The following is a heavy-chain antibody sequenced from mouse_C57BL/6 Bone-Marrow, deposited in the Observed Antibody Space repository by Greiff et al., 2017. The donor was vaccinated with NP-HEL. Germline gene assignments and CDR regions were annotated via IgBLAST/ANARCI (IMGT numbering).Heavy chain of an antibody. J-gene: IGHJ1*03. V-gene: IGHV5-15*01. CDR2: ISNLAYSI. Sequence: EVKLVESGGGLVQPGGSLKLSCAASGFTFSDYGMAWVRQAPRKGPEWVAFISNLAYSIYYADTVTGRFTISRENAKNTLYLERSSLRSEDTAMYYCARHNWDRYFDVWGTGTTVTVSS. D-gene: IGHD4-1*02. CDR1: GFTFSDYG. CDR3: ARHNWDRYFDV.